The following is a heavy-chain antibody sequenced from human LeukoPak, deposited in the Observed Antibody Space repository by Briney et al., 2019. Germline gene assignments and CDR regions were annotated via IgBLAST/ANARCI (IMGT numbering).Heavy chain of an antibody. CDR1: GYTFTSYY. V-gene: IGHV1-46*01. D-gene: IGHD3-22*01. CDR3: ARAVLYYDSSGYPLCWFDP. Sequence: ASVTVSFTASGYTFTSYYMHWVRQAPGQGVEWMGIINPSGGSTNYAQKFQGRVTMTRDIATSTAYMELSSLRSEDTAVYYCARAVLYYDSSGYPLCWFDPWGQGTLVTVSS. CDR2: INPSGGST. J-gene: IGHJ5*02.